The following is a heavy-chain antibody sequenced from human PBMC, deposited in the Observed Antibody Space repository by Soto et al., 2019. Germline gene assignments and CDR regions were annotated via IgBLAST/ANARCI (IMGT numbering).Heavy chain of an antibody. CDR3: AHRLPPADMTPAKTNYFDY. CDR1: GFSLSTSGVG. CDR2: IYWDDDK. V-gene: IGHV2-5*02. J-gene: IGHJ4*02. D-gene: IGHD4-4*01. Sequence: SGPTLVNPTQTLTLTCTFSGFSLSTSGVGVGWVSQLPGEALEWLALIYWDDDKRYSPSLKSRLTITKDTSKNQVVLTMTNMDPVDTATYYCAHRLPPADMTPAKTNYFDYWGQGTLVTVSS.